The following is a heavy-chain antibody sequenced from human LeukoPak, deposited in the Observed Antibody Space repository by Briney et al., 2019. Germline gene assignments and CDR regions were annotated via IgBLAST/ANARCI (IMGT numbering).Heavy chain of an antibody. V-gene: IGHV3-48*03. CDR2: TSSSGSTI. CDR3: AMTLAAGGRGPLDY. Sequence: GGSLRLSCAASGFTFSSYEMNWVRQAPGKGLEWVSSTSSSGSTIYYADSVKGRFTISRDNAKNALSLQMNSLRAEDTAVYYCAMTLAAGGRGPLDYWGQGTLVTVSS. CDR1: GFTFSSYE. D-gene: IGHD6-13*01. J-gene: IGHJ4*02.